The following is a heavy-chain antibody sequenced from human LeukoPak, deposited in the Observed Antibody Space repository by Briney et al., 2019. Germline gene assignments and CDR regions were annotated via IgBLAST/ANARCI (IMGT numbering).Heavy chain of an antibody. V-gene: IGHV3-9*03. Sequence: GGSLRLSCAASGFTFDDYAMHWVRQAPGKGLELVSVISWNSGSIGYADSVKGRFTISRDNAKNSLYLQMNSLRAEDMALYYCAKDNGYSSSGYYFDYWGQGTLVTVSS. CDR2: ISWNSGSI. CDR3: AKDNGYSSSGYYFDY. J-gene: IGHJ4*02. CDR1: GFTFDDYA. D-gene: IGHD6-6*01.